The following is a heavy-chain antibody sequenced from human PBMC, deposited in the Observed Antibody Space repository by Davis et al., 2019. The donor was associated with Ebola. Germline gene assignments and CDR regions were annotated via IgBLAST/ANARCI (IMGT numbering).Heavy chain of an antibody. V-gene: IGHV3-7*01. CDR1: GFTFSSYW. CDR2: IIQDGSDK. D-gene: IGHD5-18*01. J-gene: IGHJ3*02. CDR3: ARQGGIPYQGAFDI. Sequence: GESLKISCAASGFTFSSYWMNWVRQAPGHRLECLANIIQDGSDKRYVDSVKGLFTISGDNAKNSLYLQMNSLRAEDTAVYYCARQGGIPYQGAFDIWGQGTMVTVSS.